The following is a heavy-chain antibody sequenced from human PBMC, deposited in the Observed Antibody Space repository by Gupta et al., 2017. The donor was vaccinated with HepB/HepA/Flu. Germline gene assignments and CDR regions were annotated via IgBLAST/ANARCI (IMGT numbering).Heavy chain of an antibody. CDR2: IKANSGGT. V-gene: IGHV1-2*02. D-gene: IGHD6-19*01. J-gene: IGHJ4*02. CDR3: AVRYIRGWHN. CDR1: GYTFTDYY. Sequence: QVQLVQSGAEVTNPGPSVKLSCSASGYTFTDYYIHWLEQAPVHGLEWVGWIKANSGGTREGRRFEGRVTMTRKTSDSTAEMEMERLTTEGTAVYLCAVRYIRGWHNGGQGSLIT.